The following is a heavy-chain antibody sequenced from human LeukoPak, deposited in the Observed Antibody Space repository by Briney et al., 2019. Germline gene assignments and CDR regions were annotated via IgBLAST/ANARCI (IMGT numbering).Heavy chain of an antibody. D-gene: IGHD3-16*01. CDR3: ARDRGALPLTTFFDY. V-gene: IGHV1-18*04. CDR2: ISAYNGNT. Sequence: ASVKVSCKASGYTFSMYGVSWVGQAPGQGLEGMGWISAYNGNTNYVQRLQGRVTIATDTSTSTAYMELRSLRSDDTAVYYCARDRGALPLTTFFDYWGQGTLVTVSS. CDR1: GYTFSMYG. J-gene: IGHJ4*02.